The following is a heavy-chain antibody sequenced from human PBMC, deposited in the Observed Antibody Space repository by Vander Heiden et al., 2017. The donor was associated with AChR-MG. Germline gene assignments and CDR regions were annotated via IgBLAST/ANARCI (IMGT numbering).Heavy chain of an antibody. J-gene: IGHJ5*02. D-gene: IGHD4-4*01. CDR2: IYYSGST. CDR1: GPSISSSSNY. Sequence: QLQPQESCPGLVKPSETLSLPCTASGPSISSSSNYWGWIRQPPGKGLEWIGNIYYSSIYYSGSTYYNPALKSRVTISVDTSKNKLSVRLRSVTAADTAVYYFARSTTVKGWFDPWCHGTLVTVSS. V-gene: IGHV4-39*01. CDR3: ARSTTVKGWFDP.